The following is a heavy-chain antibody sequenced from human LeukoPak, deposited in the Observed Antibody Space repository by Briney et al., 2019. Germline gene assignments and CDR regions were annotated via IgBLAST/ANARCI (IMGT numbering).Heavy chain of an antibody. Sequence: GGSLRLSCAASGFTFSSYGMHWVRQAPGKGLEWVAFIRYDGSNKYYADSVKGRFTISRDNSKNTLYLQMNSLRAEDTAVYYCAKILVVVPAEHYFDYWGQGTPVTVSS. V-gene: IGHV3-30*02. D-gene: IGHD2-2*01. CDR3: AKILVVVPAEHYFDY. CDR2: IRYDGSNK. CDR1: GFTFSSYG. J-gene: IGHJ4*02.